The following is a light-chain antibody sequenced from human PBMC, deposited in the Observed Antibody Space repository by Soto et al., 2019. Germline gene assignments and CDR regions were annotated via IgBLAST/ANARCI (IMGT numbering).Light chain of an antibody. V-gene: IGLV2-8*01. CDR3: SSYAGSNNLV. J-gene: IGLJ2*01. CDR2: EVS. CDR1: SSDVGGYNY. Sequence: QSALTQPPSASGSTGQSVTISCTGTSSDVGGYNYVSWYQQHPGKAPKLMIYEVSKRPSGVPDRFSGSKSGNTASLTVSGLQAEDEADYYCSSYAGSNNLVFGGGTKLTFL.